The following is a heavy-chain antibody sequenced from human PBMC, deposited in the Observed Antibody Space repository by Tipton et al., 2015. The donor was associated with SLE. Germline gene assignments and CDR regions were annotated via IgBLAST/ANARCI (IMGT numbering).Heavy chain of an antibody. Sequence: GLVKPSETLSLTCTVSGGSISSYYWSWIRQPPGKGLEWIGYIYYSGSTNYNPSLKSRVTISVDTSKNQFSLKLSSVTAADTAVYYCARGFEELDSWGQGTLVTVSS. CDR2: IYYSGST. D-gene: IGHD1-26*01. CDR1: GGSISSYY. V-gene: IGHV4-59*01. CDR3: ARGFEELDS. J-gene: IGHJ4*02.